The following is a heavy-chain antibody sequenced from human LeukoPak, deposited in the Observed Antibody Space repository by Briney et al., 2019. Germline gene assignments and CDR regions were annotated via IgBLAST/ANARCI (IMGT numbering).Heavy chain of an antibody. CDR2: ISGSSSDI. CDR3: ARRGYHDYSGSAY. V-gene: IGHV3-21*01. J-gene: IGHJ4*02. D-gene: IGHD1-26*01. Sequence: GGSLRLSCAGSAFTFSSYSMNWVRQAPGKGLEWVSSISGSSSDIYYADSVKGRFTISRDNAKNSLYLQMKSLRAEDTAVYYCARRGYHDYSGSAYGGQGALATVPS. CDR1: AFTFSSYS.